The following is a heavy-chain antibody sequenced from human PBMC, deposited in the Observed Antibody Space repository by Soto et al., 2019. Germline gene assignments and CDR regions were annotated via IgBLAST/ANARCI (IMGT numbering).Heavy chain of an antibody. V-gene: IGHV3-33*01. Sequence: GGSLRLSCAASGFTFSSYGMHWVRQAPGKGLEWVAVIWYDGSNKYYADSAKGRFTISRDNSKNTLYLQMNSLRAEDTAVYYCARDRLNYYYGMDVWGQGTTVTVSS. J-gene: IGHJ6*02. CDR2: IWYDGSNK. CDR1: GFTFSSYG. CDR3: ARDRLNYYYGMDV.